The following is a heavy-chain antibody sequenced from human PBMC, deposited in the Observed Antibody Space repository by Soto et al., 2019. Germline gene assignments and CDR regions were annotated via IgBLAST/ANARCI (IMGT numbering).Heavy chain of an antibody. CDR1: GFTFDDYA. Sequence: SLKISFAASGFTFDDYAMHWVRQAPGKGLEWVSGISWNSDNIVYADSVKGRFTISRDNAKNSLYLQMNSLRAEDTALYYCAKDLYSNYGDAFDIWGQGTMVTVSS. V-gene: IGHV3-9*01. CDR3: AKDLYSNYGDAFDI. D-gene: IGHD4-4*01. CDR2: ISWNSDNI. J-gene: IGHJ3*02.